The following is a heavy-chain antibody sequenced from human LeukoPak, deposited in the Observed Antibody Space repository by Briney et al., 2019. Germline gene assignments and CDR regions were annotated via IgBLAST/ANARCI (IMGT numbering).Heavy chain of an antibody. CDR1: GFTFSSYW. D-gene: IGHD3-10*01. V-gene: IGHV3-7*01. CDR3: ARDPRGWLVSFDY. J-gene: IGHJ4*02. CDR2: IKQDGSEK. Sequence: PGGSLRLSCAASGFTFSSYWMSWVRQAPGKGLEWVANIKQDGSEKYYVDSVKGRFTISRDNAKNSLYLQMNSLRAEDTAAYYCARDPRGWLVSFDYWGQGTLVTVSS.